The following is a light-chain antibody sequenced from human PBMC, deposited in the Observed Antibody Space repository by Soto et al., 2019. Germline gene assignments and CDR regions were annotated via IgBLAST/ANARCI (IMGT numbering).Light chain of an antibody. J-gene: IGKJ1*01. Sequence: EIVLTQSPGNLSLSPGERATLSCRASQSITSSYLAWYQQKPGQAPRLLISGTISRATGIPDRFSGSGSGTDFTLTISRLEPEDFAVYYCQQYGSPLWTFGQGTKVEIK. CDR3: QQYGSPLWT. CDR2: GTI. CDR1: QSITSSY. V-gene: IGKV3-20*01.